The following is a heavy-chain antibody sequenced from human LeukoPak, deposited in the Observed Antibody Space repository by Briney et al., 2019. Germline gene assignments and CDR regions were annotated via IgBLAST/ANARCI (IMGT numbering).Heavy chain of an antibody. CDR2: IYYSGST. J-gene: IGHJ4*02. Sequence: SETLSLTCTVSGGSISSSSYYWGWIRQPPGKGLEWIGSIYYSGSTYYNPSLKSRVTISVDTSKNQFSLKLSSVTAADTAVYYCARLMITFGGVIAYFDYWGQGTLVTVSS. CDR1: GGSISSSSYY. CDR3: ARLMITFGGVIAYFDY. V-gene: IGHV4-39*01. D-gene: IGHD3-16*02.